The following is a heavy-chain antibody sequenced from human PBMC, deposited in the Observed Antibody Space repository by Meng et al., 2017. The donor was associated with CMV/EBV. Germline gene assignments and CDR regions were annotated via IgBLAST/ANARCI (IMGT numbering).Heavy chain of an antibody. V-gene: IGHV4-39*01. D-gene: IGHD6-25*01. J-gene: IGHJ3*02. Sequence: AGSLSLSCTVSGGSISSGTYYWGWLRQPPGKGLDWIGSLYYSGSTYYNPSLRSRVTISVDTSKNQFYLKLSSVTAADTAVYYCVRHSPSGYAYDIWGQGTMVTVSS. CDR3: VRHSPSGYAYDI. CDR1: GGSISSGTYY. CDR2: LYYSGST.